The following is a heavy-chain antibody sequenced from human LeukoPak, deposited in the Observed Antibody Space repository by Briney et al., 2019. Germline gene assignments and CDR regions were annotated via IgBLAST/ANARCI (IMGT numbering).Heavy chain of an antibody. J-gene: IGHJ4*02. V-gene: IGHV5-51*01. CDR2: IDPSDSDA. D-gene: IGHD5-18*01. Sequence: GESLKISCKASGYTFTTYWIGWVRQMPGKGLEWRGFIDPSDSDARYTPSFQGQVTISADKSLTTAYLQWNSLKASDTAMYYCARQTAMGRSGDYWGQGTLVTVSS. CDR1: GYTFTTYW. CDR3: ARQTAMGRSGDY.